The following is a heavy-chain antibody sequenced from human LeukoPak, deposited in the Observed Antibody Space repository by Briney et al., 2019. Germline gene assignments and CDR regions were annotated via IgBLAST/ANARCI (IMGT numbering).Heavy chain of an antibody. Sequence: PSETLSLTCTVSGGSISSYYWSWIRQRPGKGLEWIGYIYYSGSTNYNPSLKSRVTISVDTSKNQFSLKLSSVTAADTAVYYCATLTTVVTAYYFDYWGQGTLVTVSS. CDR1: GGSISSYY. D-gene: IGHD4-23*01. V-gene: IGHV4-59*08. CDR2: IYYSGST. CDR3: ATLTTVVTAYYFDY. J-gene: IGHJ4*02.